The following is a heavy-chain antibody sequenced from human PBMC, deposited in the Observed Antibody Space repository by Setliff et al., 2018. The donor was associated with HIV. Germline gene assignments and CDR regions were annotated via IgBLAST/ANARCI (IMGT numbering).Heavy chain of an antibody. V-gene: IGHV3-30*03. CDR2: ISFDGSDK. D-gene: IGHD5-12*01. CDR3: AREFSGTRYRYFDS. CDR1: GFSFSDYS. Sequence: SLRLSCVASGFSFSDYSMNWVRRAPGKGLEWVAVISFDGSDKYYADSVKGRFTLSRDNSKNTLYLQMNSLRAEDTAVYYCAREFSGTRYRYFDSWGQGTLVTVSS. J-gene: IGHJ4*02.